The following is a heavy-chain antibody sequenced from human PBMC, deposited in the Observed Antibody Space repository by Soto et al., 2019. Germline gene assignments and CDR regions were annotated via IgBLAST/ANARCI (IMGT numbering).Heavy chain of an antibody. CDR3: ARALRGSYGGKNPIDH. Sequence: ESGGGLVQPGGSLRLSCAASGFTFSAHYMDWVRQAPGKGLECVGRIRDVANSYITEYAASVKGRFTVSRDDSNNLVYLQMNSLKTEDTAVYYCARALRGSYGGKNPIDHWGQGTLVSVSS. J-gene: IGHJ4*02. CDR1: GFTFSAHY. CDR2: IRDVANSYIT. D-gene: IGHD4-17*01. V-gene: IGHV3-72*01.